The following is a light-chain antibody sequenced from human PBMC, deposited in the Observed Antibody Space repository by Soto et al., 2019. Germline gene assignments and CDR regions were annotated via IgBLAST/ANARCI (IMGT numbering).Light chain of an antibody. CDR2: EVS. CDR3: SSYTISSTYV. V-gene: IGLV2-14*01. Sequence: QSALTQPASVSGSPGQAISISCTGTISDVGAYTYVSWYQQYPGKAPKLMIYEVSNRPSGVSNRFSASKSGNTASLTISGLQAEDEADYYCSSYTISSTYVFGTGTKVTVL. CDR1: ISDVGAYTY. J-gene: IGLJ1*01.